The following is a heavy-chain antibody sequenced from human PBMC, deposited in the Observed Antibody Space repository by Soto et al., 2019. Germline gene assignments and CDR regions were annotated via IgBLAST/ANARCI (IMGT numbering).Heavy chain of an antibody. CDR2: IYPGDSDT. Sequence: EVQLVQSGAEVKKPGESLKISCKGSGYSFTSYWIGWVRQMPGKGLEWMGIIYPGDSDTRYSPSFQGHVTISSDKSISTAYLQWSSLKASDTAMYYCARSLAAAGTGFFSVDPWGQGPLVTVSS. V-gene: IGHV5-51*03. CDR3: ARSLAAAGTGFFSVDP. D-gene: IGHD6-13*01. CDR1: GYSFTSYW. J-gene: IGHJ5*02.